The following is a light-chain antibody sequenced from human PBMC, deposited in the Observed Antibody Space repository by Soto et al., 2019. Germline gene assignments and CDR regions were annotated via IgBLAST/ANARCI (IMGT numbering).Light chain of an antibody. J-gene: IGKJ5*01. Sequence: EIVLTQSPATLSLSPGERATLSCRASQSVRSYLAWYQQKPGQAPRLLIYDASNRATGIPARFSGSGSGTDFTLTIRSLEPDDFAVYYCQQRSNWLLTFGQGTRLEMK. CDR3: QQRSNWLLT. CDR1: QSVRSY. CDR2: DAS. V-gene: IGKV3-11*01.